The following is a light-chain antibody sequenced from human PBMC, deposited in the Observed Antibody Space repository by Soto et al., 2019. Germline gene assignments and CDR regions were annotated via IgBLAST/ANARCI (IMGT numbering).Light chain of an antibody. CDR1: QGISTY. CDR3: QQSYRTPYT. V-gene: IGKV1-39*01. Sequence: DIQMTQSPSSLSASVGDRVTITCRASQGISTYLIWYQQRQGKAPKLLIYAASNLVSGVPSRFSGSGSGTEFTLTISSLXXXXXXTYYCQQSYRTPYTFGQGTKLETK. J-gene: IGKJ2*01. CDR2: AAS.